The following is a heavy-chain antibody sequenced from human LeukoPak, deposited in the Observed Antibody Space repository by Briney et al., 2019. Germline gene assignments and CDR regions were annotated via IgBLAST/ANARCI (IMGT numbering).Heavy chain of an antibody. V-gene: IGHV1-8*03. Sequence: ASVKVSCKASGGTFSSYAISWVRQATGQGLEWMGWMNPNSGNTGYAQKFQGRVTITRSTSISTAYMELSSLRSEDTAVYYCVKEGSGSSAFDYWGQGTLVTVSS. CDR2: MNPNSGNT. CDR3: VKEGSGSSAFDY. D-gene: IGHD3-10*01. J-gene: IGHJ4*02. CDR1: GGTFSSYA.